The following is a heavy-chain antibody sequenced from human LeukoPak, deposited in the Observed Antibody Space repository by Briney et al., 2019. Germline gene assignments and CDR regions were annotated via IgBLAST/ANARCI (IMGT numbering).Heavy chain of an antibody. V-gene: IGHV3-33*01. CDR1: GFTFSSYG. CDR3: ARGVRYRSGDYIDY. Sequence: GGSLRLSCAASGFTFSSYGMHWVRQAPGKGLEWVAVIWYDGSNKYYADSAKGRFTISRDNSKNTLYLQMNSLRAEDTAVYYCARGVRYRSGDYIDYWGQGTLVTVSS. J-gene: IGHJ4*02. D-gene: IGHD3-10*01. CDR2: IWYDGSNK.